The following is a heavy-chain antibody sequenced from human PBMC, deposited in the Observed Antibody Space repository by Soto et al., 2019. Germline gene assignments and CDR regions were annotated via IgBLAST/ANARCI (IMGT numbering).Heavy chain of an antibody. D-gene: IGHD3-22*01. J-gene: IGHJ4*02. CDR2: TYYRSKWYN. Sequence: PSQTLSLTCAISGDSVSSNSAAWHWIRQSPSRGLEWLGRTYYRSKWYNDYAVSVKSRITVNPDTSKNQFSLQLNSVTPEDTAVYYCARDPDSRAYRFDYWGQGTLVTVSS. CDR1: GDSVSSNSAA. CDR3: ARDPDSRAYRFDY. V-gene: IGHV6-1*01.